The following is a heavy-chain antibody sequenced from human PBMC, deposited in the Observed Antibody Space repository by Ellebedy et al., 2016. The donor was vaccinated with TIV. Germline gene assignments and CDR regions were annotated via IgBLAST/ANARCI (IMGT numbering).Heavy chain of an antibody. J-gene: IGHJ4*02. Sequence: PGGSLRLSCAASGFTFYTYDMNWVRQAPGKGLEWIAYISSSGSPIYYADSVKGRFTISRDNAKNSLYLQMNSLRAEDTAVYYCARNARGHYYPYDFWGQGALVTVSS. CDR2: ISSSGSPI. CDR1: GFTFYTYD. CDR3: ARNARGHYYPYDF. V-gene: IGHV3-48*03. D-gene: IGHD3-10*01.